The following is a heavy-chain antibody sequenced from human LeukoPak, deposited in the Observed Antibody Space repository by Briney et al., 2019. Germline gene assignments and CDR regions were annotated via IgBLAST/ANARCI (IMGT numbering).Heavy chain of an antibody. Sequence: GGSLRLSCAASGFTFSSHWMTWVRQAPGKGLEWVANIKEDGTRKNYMDSVKGRFTISRDNAKNLLYLQMNSLRAEDTAVYYCAGGQGFLIDYWGQGTLVTVSS. CDR1: GFTFSSHW. J-gene: IGHJ4*02. CDR3: AGGQGFLIDY. D-gene: IGHD3-3*01. CDR2: IKEDGTRK. V-gene: IGHV3-7*01.